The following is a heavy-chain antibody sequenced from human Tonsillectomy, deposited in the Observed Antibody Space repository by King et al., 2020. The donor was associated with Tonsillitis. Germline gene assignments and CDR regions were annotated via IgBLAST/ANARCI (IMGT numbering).Heavy chain of an antibody. J-gene: IGHJ6*02. Sequence: VQLQQSGPGLVKPSQTLSLTCGISGDSVSSNSAAWNWIRQSPSRGLEWLGRTYYRSKWYNDYALSVKSRITIKPDTSKNQFSLQLNSVTPEDTAVYYCAREGGAAARDSTGWSSYYYYGLDVWGQGTTVTVSS. CDR1: GDSVSSNSAA. CDR2: TYYRSKWYN. CDR3: AREGGAAARDSTGWSSYYYYGLDV. V-gene: IGHV6-1*01. D-gene: IGHD6-19*01.